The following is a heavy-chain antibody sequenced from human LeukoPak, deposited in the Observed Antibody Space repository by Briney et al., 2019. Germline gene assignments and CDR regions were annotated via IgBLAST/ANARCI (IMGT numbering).Heavy chain of an antibody. D-gene: IGHD3-3*01. Sequence: GGSLRLSCAASGFTFSSYGMQWVCQAPGKGLQWVAVIWFDGSNKYYADSVKGRFSISRDNSKNTVYLQMNSLRDEDTAVYYCARFERITIFGVVTAPDYWGQGTLVTVSS. J-gene: IGHJ4*02. CDR1: GFTFSSYG. V-gene: IGHV3-33*01. CDR2: IWFDGSNK. CDR3: ARFERITIFGVVTAPDY.